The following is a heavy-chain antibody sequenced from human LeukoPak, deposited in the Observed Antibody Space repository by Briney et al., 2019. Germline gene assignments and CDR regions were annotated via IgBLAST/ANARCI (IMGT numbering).Heavy chain of an antibody. CDR3: AKDGLAGRFDSTAPRIYDGLDV. V-gene: IGHV3-30*18. Sequence: GGSLRLSCAASGFTFSSYGMHWVRQAPGKGLEWVAVTSYDGQNKQYGESVRGRFTISRDNSKNTLYLQMNSLRREDTAIYYCAKDGLAGRFDSTAPRIYDGLDVWGQGTTVTVSS. D-gene: IGHD2/OR15-2a*01. CDR2: TSYDGQNK. J-gene: IGHJ6*02. CDR1: GFTFSSYG.